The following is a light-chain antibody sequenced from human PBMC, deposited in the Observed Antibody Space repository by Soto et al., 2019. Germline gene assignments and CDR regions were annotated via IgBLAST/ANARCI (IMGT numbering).Light chain of an antibody. CDR1: SSNIGSNT. CDR3: AAWDDSLNGVV. Sequence: QSVLTQPPSASGTPGQWVTISCSGSSSNIGSNTVNWYQQLPGTAPKLLMYSNSQRPSGVPDRFSGSKSGTSASLAISGLQSEDEADYYCAAWDDSLNGVVFGGGTKLTVL. CDR2: SNS. V-gene: IGLV1-44*01. J-gene: IGLJ2*01.